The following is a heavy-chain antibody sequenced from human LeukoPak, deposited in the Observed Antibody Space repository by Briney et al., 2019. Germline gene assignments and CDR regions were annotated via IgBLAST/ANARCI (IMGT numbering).Heavy chain of an antibody. CDR2: IYYSGST. CDR1: GGSISSSSYY. Sequence: PSETLSLTCTVSGGSISSSSYYWGWIRQPPGKGLEWIGSIYYSGSTYYNPSLMSRVTISVDTSKNQFSLKLSSVTAADTAVYYCGRHAGRQNWFDPWGQGTLVTVSS. CDR3: GRHAGRQNWFDP. J-gene: IGHJ5*02. V-gene: IGHV4-39*01.